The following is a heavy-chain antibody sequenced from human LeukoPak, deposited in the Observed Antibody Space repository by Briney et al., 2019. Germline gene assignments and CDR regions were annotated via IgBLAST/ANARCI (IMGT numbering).Heavy chain of an antibody. CDR2: IYYSGST. CDR1: GGSISSSSYY. V-gene: IGHV4-39*07. CDR3: ARDSGYRYSSSPGPVDY. J-gene: IGHJ4*02. D-gene: IGHD6-13*01. Sequence: PSETLSLTCTVSGGSISSSSYYWGWIRQPPGKGLEWIGSIYYSGSTYYNPSLKSRVTISVDTSKNQFSLKLSSVTAADTAVYYCARDSGYRYSSSPGPVDYWGQGTLVTVSS.